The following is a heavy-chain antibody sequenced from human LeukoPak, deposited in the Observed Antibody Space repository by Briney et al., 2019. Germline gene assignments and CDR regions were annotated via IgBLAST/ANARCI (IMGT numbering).Heavy chain of an antibody. CDR3: TSLREADYY. Sequence: ASVKVSCKTSGYTFIDYYIHWVRQAPGQGLEWMGWINPKSGGTNYAQTFQGRVTMTRDTSISTAYMELSRLRSDDTAVYYCTSLREADYYWGQGSLVTVSS. CDR1: GYTFIDYY. CDR2: INPKSGGT. J-gene: IGHJ4*02. D-gene: IGHD3-10*01. V-gene: IGHV1-2*02.